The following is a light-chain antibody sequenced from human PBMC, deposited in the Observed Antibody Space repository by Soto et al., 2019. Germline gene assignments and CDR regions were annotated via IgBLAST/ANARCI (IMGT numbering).Light chain of an antibody. J-gene: IGKJ1*01. Sequence: DIQMTQSPSTLSASVGDSVTITCRASQSISSWLAWYQQKPGTAPKLLIYKASNLESGVPSRFSGGGSGTEFTLPINSLQPDDSATYYCQQYSGPSPWTFGQGTRVEIK. V-gene: IGKV1-5*03. CDR3: QQYSGPSPWT. CDR2: KAS. CDR1: QSISSW.